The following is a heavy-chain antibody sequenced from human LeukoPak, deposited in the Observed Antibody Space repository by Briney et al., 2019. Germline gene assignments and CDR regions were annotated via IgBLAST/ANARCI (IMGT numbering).Heavy chain of an antibody. D-gene: IGHD4-17*01. CDR3: AKVPSLPYGDYRRDLDY. J-gene: IGHJ4*02. Sequence: SETLSLTCAVYGGSFSGYYWSWIRQPPGKGLEWIGEINHSGSTNYNPSLKSRVTISVDTSKNQFSLKLSSVTAADTAVYYCAKVPSLPYGDYRRDLDYWGQGTLVTVSS. CDR1: GGSFSGYY. CDR2: INHSGST. V-gene: IGHV4-34*01.